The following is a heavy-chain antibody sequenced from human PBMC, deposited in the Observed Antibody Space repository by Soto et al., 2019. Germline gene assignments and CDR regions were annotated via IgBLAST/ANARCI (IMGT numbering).Heavy chain of an antibody. D-gene: IGHD6-13*01. CDR1: GFTFSSYS. CDR3: ARDRSSSRRNWFDP. V-gene: IGHV3-21*01. Sequence: LRLSFAASGFTFSSYSMNWVRQAPGKGLEWVSSISSSSSYIYYADSVKGRFTISRDNAKNSLYLQMNGLRAEDTAVYYCARDRSSSRRNWFDPWGQGTLVTVSS. CDR2: ISSSSSYI. J-gene: IGHJ5*02.